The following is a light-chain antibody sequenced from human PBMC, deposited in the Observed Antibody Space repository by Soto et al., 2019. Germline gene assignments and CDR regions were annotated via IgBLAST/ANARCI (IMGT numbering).Light chain of an antibody. CDR3: QQYNSYPWT. V-gene: IGKV1-5*01. CDR1: QSISNR. Sequence: DIQMTQSPSTLSASVGDGVTITCRASQSISNRLAWYQQKPGEAPKYLIYDASTLDSGAPSRFSGSGSGTEFTLSISSLQPDDFATDYCQQYNSYPWTFGQGTKVEI. J-gene: IGKJ1*01. CDR2: DAS.